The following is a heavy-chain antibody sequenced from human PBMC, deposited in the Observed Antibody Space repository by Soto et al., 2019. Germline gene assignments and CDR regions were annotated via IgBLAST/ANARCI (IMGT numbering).Heavy chain of an antibody. CDR1: GGTFSSYT. Sequence: QVQLVQSGAEVKKPGSSVKVSCKASGGTFSSYTISWERQAPGQGLEWMGRIIPILGIANYAQKFQGRVTITADKSTSTAYMELSSLRSEDTAVHYCGSGYDRLDYWGEGTLVTVSS. CDR3: GSGYDRLDY. V-gene: IGHV1-69*02. J-gene: IGHJ4*02. D-gene: IGHD5-12*01. CDR2: IIPILGIA.